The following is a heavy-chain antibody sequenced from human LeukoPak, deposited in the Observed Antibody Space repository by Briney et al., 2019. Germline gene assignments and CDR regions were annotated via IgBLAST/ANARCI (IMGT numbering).Heavy chain of an antibody. J-gene: IGHJ6*03. Sequence: SVKVSCKASGGTFSSYAISWVRQAPGQGLEWMGGIIPIFGTANYAQKFQGRVTITTDESTSTAYMELSSLRSEDTAVYYCARGGFGGDLFYYYMDVWGKGTTVTVSS. V-gene: IGHV1-69*05. D-gene: IGHD3-10*01. CDR2: IIPIFGTA. CDR3: ARGGFGGDLFYYYMDV. CDR1: GGTFSSYA.